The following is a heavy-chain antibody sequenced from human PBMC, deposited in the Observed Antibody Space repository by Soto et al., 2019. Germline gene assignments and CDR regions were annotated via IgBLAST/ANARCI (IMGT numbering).Heavy chain of an antibody. Sequence: ASVKVSCKASGYTFTSYYMHWVRQAPGQGLEWMGIINPSGGSTSYAQKFQGRVTMTRDTSTSTVYMELSSLRSEDTAVYYCASPMYYYDSSGYYDYYYYGMDVWGQGTTVTVSS. CDR2: INPSGGST. D-gene: IGHD3-22*01. CDR1: GYTFTSYY. CDR3: ASPMYYYDSSGYYDYYYYGMDV. V-gene: IGHV1-46*01. J-gene: IGHJ6*02.